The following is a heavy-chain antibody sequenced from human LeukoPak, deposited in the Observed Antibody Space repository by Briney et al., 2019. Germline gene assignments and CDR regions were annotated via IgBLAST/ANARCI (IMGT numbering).Heavy chain of an antibody. Sequence: PSETLSLTCTVSGGSISSYYWSWIRQPPGKGLEWIGHMYYSGSTYYSPSLKSRVTISLGTSKTHFSLKLSSVTAADTAVYYCAKDRSCINDVCHGDFDYWGQGTLVTVSS. J-gene: IGHJ4*02. CDR3: AKDRSCINDVCHGDFDY. D-gene: IGHD2-8*01. CDR2: MYYSGST. CDR1: GGSISSYY. V-gene: IGHV4-59*12.